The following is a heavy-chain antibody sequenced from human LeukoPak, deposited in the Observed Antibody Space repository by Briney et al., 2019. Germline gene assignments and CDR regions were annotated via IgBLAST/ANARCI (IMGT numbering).Heavy chain of an antibody. Sequence: PGGSLRLSCAASGFTFSSYAMSWVRQAPGKGLEWVSVIYSGGSTYYADSVRGRFSISRDNSKNTLYLQMNSLRAEDTAVYYCARERGDYWGQGTLVTVSS. J-gene: IGHJ4*02. CDR3: ARERGDY. V-gene: IGHV3-53*01. CDR1: GFTFSSYA. CDR2: IYSGGST.